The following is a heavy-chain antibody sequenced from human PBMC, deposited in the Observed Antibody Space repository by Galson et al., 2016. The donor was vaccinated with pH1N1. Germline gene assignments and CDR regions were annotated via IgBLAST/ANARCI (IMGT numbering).Heavy chain of an antibody. Sequence: SLRLSCAASGFTFSDYLMHWVCQVPRKGLVWVSRIYHHGTRTNYAEYVKGRFAISRDNANNMLFLDMSSVRAEDTAIYYCARRGDRPLLDAFDVWGQGTMVTVAS. CDR3: ARRGDRPLLDAFDV. D-gene: IGHD3-10*01. J-gene: IGHJ3*01. CDR2: IYHHGTRT. V-gene: IGHV3-74*01. CDR1: GFTFSDYL.